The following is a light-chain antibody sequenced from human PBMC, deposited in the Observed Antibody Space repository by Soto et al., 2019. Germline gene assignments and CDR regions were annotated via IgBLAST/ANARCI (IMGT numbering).Light chain of an antibody. CDR1: SSNIGSNT. Sequence: VLTQPPSASGAPGQRVTISCSGSSSNIGSNTVNWYQQLPGMAPKLLIYSNNQRPSGVPDRFSGSKSGTSASLAISGLQSEDEADYYCAAWDDSLNVHVFGTGTKVTVL. CDR3: AAWDDSLNVHV. V-gene: IGLV1-44*01. CDR2: SNN. J-gene: IGLJ1*01.